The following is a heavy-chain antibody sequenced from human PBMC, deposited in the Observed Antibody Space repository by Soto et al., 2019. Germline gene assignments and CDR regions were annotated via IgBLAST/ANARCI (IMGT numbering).Heavy chain of an antibody. CDR1: GYTFTAYY. J-gene: IGHJ4*02. V-gene: IGHV1-2*02. CDR3: AALHEYSGYDRGF. D-gene: IGHD5-12*01. CDR2: INPNNGDT. Sequence: GASVKVSCKASGYTFTAYYIHWVRQAPGQGLEWMGWINPNNGDTNYGQRIQGRVTMTRDTSIGTAYMELSSLRADDTAVYYCAALHEYSGYDRGFWGQGTRVTVSS.